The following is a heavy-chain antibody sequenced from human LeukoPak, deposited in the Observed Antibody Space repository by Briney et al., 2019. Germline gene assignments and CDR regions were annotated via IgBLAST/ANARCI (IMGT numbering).Heavy chain of an antibody. CDR3: ARGGVKRYYDSSGYYFFDY. Sequence: ASVKVSCKASGYTFTSYDINWVRQATGQGLEWMGWMNPNSGNTGYAQKFQGRVTITRNTSISTAYMELSSLRSEDTAVYYCARGGVKRYYDSSGYYFFDYWGQGTLVTVSS. D-gene: IGHD3-22*01. CDR1: GYTFTSYD. CDR2: MNPNSGNT. V-gene: IGHV1-8*03. J-gene: IGHJ4*02.